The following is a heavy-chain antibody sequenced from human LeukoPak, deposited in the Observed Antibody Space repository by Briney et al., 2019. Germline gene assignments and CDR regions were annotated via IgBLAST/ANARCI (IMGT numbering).Heavy chain of an antibody. CDR1: GFTFSSYA. V-gene: IGHV3-23*01. CDR2: ISGSGGST. CDR3: AKAPANSRSGYYCFDF. D-gene: IGHD3-22*01. Sequence: QSGGSLRLSCAASGFTFSSYAMSWVRQAPGKGLEWVSAISGSGGSTYYADSVKGRFTISRDNSKNTLYLQMNSLRAEDTAVYYCAKAPANSRSGYYCFDFWGQGTLVTVSS. J-gene: IGHJ4*02.